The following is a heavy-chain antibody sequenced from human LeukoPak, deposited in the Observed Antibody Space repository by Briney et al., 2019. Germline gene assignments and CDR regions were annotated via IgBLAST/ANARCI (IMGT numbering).Heavy chain of an antibody. D-gene: IGHD3-3*01. V-gene: IGHV3-21*01. Sequence: EGSLRLSCAASGFTFSTYSMTWVRQAPGKGLEWVSSISSSSSYIYYADSVKGRFTISRDNAKNSLYLQMNSLRVEDTAVYYCARVDFWSGYWGQGTLVTVSS. CDR3: ARVDFWSGY. CDR1: GFTFSTYS. CDR2: ISSSSSYI. J-gene: IGHJ4*02.